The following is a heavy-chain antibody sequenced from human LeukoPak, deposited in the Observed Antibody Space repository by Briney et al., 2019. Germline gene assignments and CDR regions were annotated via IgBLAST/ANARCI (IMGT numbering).Heavy chain of an antibody. Sequence: SETLSLTCTVSGVSISSSSYYWGWIRQPPGKGLEWIGSIYYSGSTYYNPSLKSRVTISVDTSKNQFSLKLSSVTAADTAVYYCARSPGSYYYYMDVWGKGTTVTVSS. CDR2: IYYSGST. CDR1: GVSISSSSYY. D-gene: IGHD3-10*01. J-gene: IGHJ6*03. V-gene: IGHV4-39*07. CDR3: ARSPGSYYYYMDV.